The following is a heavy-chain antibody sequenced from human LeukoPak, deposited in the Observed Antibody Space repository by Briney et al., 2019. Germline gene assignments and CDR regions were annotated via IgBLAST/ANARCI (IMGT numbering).Heavy chain of an antibody. Sequence: GGTLRLSCAASGFTFSSYAMHWVRQAPGKGLEYVSAISSNGGSTYYANSVKGRFTISRDNSKNTLYLQMGSLRAEDMAVYYCARASPKGDSLYSSSWYAEYFQHWGQGTLVSVSS. D-gene: IGHD6-13*01. V-gene: IGHV3-64*01. J-gene: IGHJ1*01. CDR3: ARASPKGDSLYSSSWYAEYFQH. CDR2: ISSNGGST. CDR1: GFTFSSYA.